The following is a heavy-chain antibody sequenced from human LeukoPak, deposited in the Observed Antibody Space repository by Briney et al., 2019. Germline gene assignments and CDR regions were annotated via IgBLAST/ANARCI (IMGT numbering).Heavy chain of an antibody. D-gene: IGHD2-21*02. CDR1: GYRFTSYW. Sequence: GESLKISCKGSGYRFTSYWIGWVRQMPGKGLEWMGIIYPGDSDTRYSPSFQGQVTISADKSITTAYLQWSSLKASDTAMYYCARSPSYCGGDCYTDYWGQGTLVTVSS. CDR2: IYPGDSDT. V-gene: IGHV5-51*01. CDR3: ARSPSYCGGDCYTDY. J-gene: IGHJ4*02.